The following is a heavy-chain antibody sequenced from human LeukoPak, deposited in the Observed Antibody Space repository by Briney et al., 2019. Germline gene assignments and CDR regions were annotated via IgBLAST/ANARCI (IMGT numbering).Heavy chain of an antibody. CDR1: GFTFSNVG. J-gene: IGHJ3*02. V-gene: IGHV3-33*01. Sequence: PGGSLRVSCAASGFTFSNVGMHCVRQAPGKGLEWVAVIWYDESKEYYVDSVKGRLTISRDNSKNTLYLQMNSLRAEDTAVYYCARGYGGDSGAFDIWGQGTMVILSS. CDR2: IWYDESKE. CDR3: ARGYGGDSGAFDI. D-gene: IGHD2-21*02.